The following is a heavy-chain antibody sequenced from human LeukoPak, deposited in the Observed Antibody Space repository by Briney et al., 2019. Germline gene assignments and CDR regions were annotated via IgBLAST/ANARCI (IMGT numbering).Heavy chain of an antibody. CDR2: ISWNSGSI. V-gene: IGHV3-9*01. CDR1: GFTFSSYA. Sequence: EPGGSLRLSCAASGFTFSSYAMHWVRQAPGKGLEWVSGISWNSGSIGYADSVKGRFTISRDNAKNSLYLQMNSLRAEDTALYYCAKGVRITMVRGAFDIWGQGTMVTVSS. D-gene: IGHD3-10*01. CDR3: AKGVRITMVRGAFDI. J-gene: IGHJ3*02.